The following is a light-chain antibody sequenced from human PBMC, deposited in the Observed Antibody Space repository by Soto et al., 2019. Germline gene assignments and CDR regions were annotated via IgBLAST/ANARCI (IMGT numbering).Light chain of an antibody. Sequence: EIVLTQSPATLSLSPGERATLSCRASQSVSSYLAWYQQKPGQAPRLLIYDASNRATGIPARFSGSGSGTDFTLTIIRLEPEDFAVYYFQQRSNWLYTCGQGTKLEIK. CDR3: QQRSNWLYT. CDR2: DAS. V-gene: IGKV3-11*01. CDR1: QSVSSY. J-gene: IGKJ2*01.